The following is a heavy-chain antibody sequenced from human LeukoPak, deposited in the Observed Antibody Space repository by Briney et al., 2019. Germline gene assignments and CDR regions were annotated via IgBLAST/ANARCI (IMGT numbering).Heavy chain of an antibody. Sequence: GASLKISCKGSGYSFTSYWNGWVRHLAGKVLEWMGIIYPSQYATSYSPSFQGQVTISADKSISPPYMQWTTLKASDTAMYYCARRSSSGWYYFDYWGQGPLVTVSS. J-gene: IGHJ4*02. CDR1: GYSFTSYW. D-gene: IGHD6-19*01. CDR2: IYPSQYAT. CDR3: ARRSSSGWYYFDY. V-gene: IGHV5-51*01.